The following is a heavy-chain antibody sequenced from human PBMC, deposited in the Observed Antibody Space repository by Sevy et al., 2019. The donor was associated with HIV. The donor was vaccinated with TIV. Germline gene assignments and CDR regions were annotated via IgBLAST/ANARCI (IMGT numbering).Heavy chain of an antibody. CDR3: ARDSLAVLENRKGESSGSYYDY. V-gene: IGHV4-30-4*01. J-gene: IGHJ4*02. CDR1: GGSISSGDYY. CDR2: IYYSGST. Sequence: SETLSLTCTVSGGSISSGDYYWSWIRQPPGKGLAWIGYIYYSGSTYYNPSLKSRVTISVDTSKNQFSLKLSSVTAADTAVYYCARDSLAVLENRKGESSGSYYDYWGQGTLVTVSS. D-gene: IGHD3-10*01.